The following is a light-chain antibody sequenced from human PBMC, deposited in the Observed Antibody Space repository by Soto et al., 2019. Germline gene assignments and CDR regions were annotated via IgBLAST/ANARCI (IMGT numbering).Light chain of an antibody. CDR1: QSVGSK. J-gene: IGKJ4*01. Sequence: EVVMTQSPATLSVSPGERATLSCRASQSVGSKLAWYQQKPGQAPRLLIFDAFPRATVIPARLRGSGSGTEFTRFISSLQSEEFAVYYCQQYNNWPPLTFGGGTKVEI. V-gene: IGKV3-15*01. CDR2: DAF. CDR3: QQYNNWPPLT.